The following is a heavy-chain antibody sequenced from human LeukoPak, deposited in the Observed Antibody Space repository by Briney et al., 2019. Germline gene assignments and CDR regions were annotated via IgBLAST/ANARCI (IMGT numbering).Heavy chain of an antibody. J-gene: IGHJ5*02. CDR1: GFTVSSNY. V-gene: IGHV3-66*01. Sequence: GGSLRLSCAASGFTVSSNYMSWVRQAPGKGLEWVSVIYSGGSTYYADSVKGRFTISRDNSKNTLYLQMNSLRAEDTAVYYCARVLISGRINWFDPWGQGTLVTVSS. CDR2: IYSGGST. D-gene: IGHD1-26*01. CDR3: ARVLISGRINWFDP.